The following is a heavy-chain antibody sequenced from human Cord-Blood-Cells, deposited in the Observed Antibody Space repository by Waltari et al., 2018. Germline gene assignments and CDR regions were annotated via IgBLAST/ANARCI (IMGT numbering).Heavy chain of an antibody. CDR1: GGSISSSSYY. CDR3: ARQPYDFWSGYYDY. V-gene: IGHV4-39*01. D-gene: IGHD3-3*01. Sequence: QLQLQESGPGLVKPSETLSLTCTVSGGSISSSSYYWGWIRQPPGKGREWIGSIYYSGSTYYNPSLKSRVTISVDTSKNQFSLKLSSVTAADTAVYYCARQPYDFWSGYYDYWGQGTLVTVSS. CDR2: IYYSGST. J-gene: IGHJ4*02.